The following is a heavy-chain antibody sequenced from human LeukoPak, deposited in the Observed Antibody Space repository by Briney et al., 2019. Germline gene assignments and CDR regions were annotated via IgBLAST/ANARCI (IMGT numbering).Heavy chain of an antibody. CDR2: ISSSSSYI. CDR1: GFTFSSYS. CDR3: AKERNLEIAVAGTLFDY. V-gene: IGHV3-21*01. J-gene: IGHJ4*02. Sequence: GGSLRLSCAASGFTFSSYSMNWVRQAPGKGLEWVSSISSSSSYIYYADSVKGRFTISRDNAKNSLYLQMSSLKAEDTAVYYCAKERNLEIAVAGTLFDYWGQGTLVTVSS. D-gene: IGHD6-19*01.